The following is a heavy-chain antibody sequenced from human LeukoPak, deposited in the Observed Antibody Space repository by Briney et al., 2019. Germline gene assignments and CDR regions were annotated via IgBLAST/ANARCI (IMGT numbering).Heavy chain of an antibody. Sequence: GGSLRPPCAASGFTFRSIALSWAGRAPGRGLESVSAISGSGGSTYYADSVKGRFTISRDNSKNTLYLQMNSLRAEDTAVYYCAKGGDYFDYWGQGTLVTVSS. CDR1: GFTFRSIA. CDR3: AKGGDYFDY. V-gene: IGHV3-23*01. CDR2: ISGSGGST. J-gene: IGHJ4*02.